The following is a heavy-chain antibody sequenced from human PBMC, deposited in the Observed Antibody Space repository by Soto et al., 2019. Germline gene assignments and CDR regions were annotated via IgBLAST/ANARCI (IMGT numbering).Heavy chain of an antibody. CDR3: PIGAGTYLRY. J-gene: IGHJ4*02. CDR1: GFNFSSYE. Sequence: GGSLRLSCAASGFNFSSYEMNWVRQAPGKGLEWVSFISSSASTIYYTDSVKGRFTISRDNAKNSLYLQMNSLRAEDTAVYYCPIGAGTYLRYWGQGTLVTVSS. V-gene: IGHV3-48*03. D-gene: IGHD1-1*01. CDR2: ISSSASTI.